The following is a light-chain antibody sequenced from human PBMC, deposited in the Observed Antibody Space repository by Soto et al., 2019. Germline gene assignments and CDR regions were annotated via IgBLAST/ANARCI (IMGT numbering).Light chain of an antibody. CDR3: SSYTSSSTGV. Sequence: QSVLTQPASVSGSPGQSITISCTGTSSDVGGYNYVSWYQQHPGKAPKLMIYDVSIRPSGVSNRFSGSKSGNTASLAISGLQAEDEADYYCSSYTSSSTGVFGTGTKLTVL. J-gene: IGLJ1*01. CDR1: SSDVGGYNY. CDR2: DVS. V-gene: IGLV2-14*01.